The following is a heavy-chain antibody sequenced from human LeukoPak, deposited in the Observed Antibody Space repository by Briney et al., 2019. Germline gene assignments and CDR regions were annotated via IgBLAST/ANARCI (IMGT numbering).Heavy chain of an antibody. D-gene: IGHD3-16*02. Sequence: ASVKVSCKASGYTFTGYYMHWVRQAPGQGLEWMGWINPNSGGTNYAQKFQGWVTMTRDTSISTAYMELSRLRSDDTAVYYCARGLYYDYVWGSYRYTAFDYWGQGTLVTVSS. V-gene: IGHV1-2*04. CDR3: ARGLYYDYVWGSYRYTAFDY. J-gene: IGHJ4*02. CDR2: INPNSGGT. CDR1: GYTFTGYY.